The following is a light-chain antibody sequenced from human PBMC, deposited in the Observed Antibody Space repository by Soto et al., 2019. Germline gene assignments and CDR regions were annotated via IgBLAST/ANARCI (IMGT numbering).Light chain of an antibody. CDR2: DAS. V-gene: IGKV1-33*01. CDR3: KQYDNLPPYT. Sequence: DIQMTQSPSSLASSLGDRVTITCPASQDSSNYLNWYQHKPGKAPNLLIYDASNLATGVPTRFSGSGSGTDFNFTISSLQPEDIATYYCKQYDNLPPYTFGQGTNLEIK. J-gene: IGKJ2*01. CDR1: QDSSNY.